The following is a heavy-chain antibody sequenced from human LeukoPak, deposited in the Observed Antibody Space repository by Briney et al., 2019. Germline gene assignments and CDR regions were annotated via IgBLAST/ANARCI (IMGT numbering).Heavy chain of an antibody. D-gene: IGHD6-25*01. CDR2: IRGDGSMT. CDR3: ARENLAAAADY. V-gene: IGHV3-74*01. J-gene: IGHJ4*02. Sequence: GGSLRLSCAASEFTFSAYWMHWVRQAPGKGLVWVSRIRGDGSMTNHADSVKGRFTISRDKAKNTLYLQMNSLRLEDTAVYYCARENLAAAADYWGQGTVVTVSS. CDR1: EFTFSAYW.